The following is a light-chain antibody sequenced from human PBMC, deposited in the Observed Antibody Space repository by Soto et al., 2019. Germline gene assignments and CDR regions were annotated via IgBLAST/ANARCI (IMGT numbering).Light chain of an antibody. Sequence: EIVLTQSPGTLSLSPGERATLSCRASQSVSSSYLAWYQQKPGQAPRLLIYGASSRATGIPDRFSGSGSGTDFTLTISRLEPEDVAVYCCQQYGSSPLTFGGGTKVEIK. CDR3: QQYGSSPLT. V-gene: IGKV3-20*01. CDR2: GAS. CDR1: QSVSSSY. J-gene: IGKJ4*01.